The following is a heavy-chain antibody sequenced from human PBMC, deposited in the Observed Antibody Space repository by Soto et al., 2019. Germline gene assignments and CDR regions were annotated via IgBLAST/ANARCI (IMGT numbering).Heavy chain of an antibody. CDR1: GYTFTSYG. D-gene: IGHD6-19*01. V-gene: IGHV1-18*04. CDR3: ARDVSSGWYGGGYNWFDP. J-gene: IGHJ5*02. Sequence: QVQLVQSGAEVKKPGASVKVSCKASGYTFTSYGISWVRQAPGQGLEWMGWISAYNGNTNYAQKLQGRDTMTTDTSTSTAYMELRSLRSDDTAVYYCARDVSSGWYGGGYNWFDPWGQGTLVTVSS. CDR2: ISAYNGNT.